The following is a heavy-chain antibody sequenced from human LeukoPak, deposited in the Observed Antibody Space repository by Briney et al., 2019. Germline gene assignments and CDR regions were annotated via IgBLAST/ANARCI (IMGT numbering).Heavy chain of an antibody. J-gene: IGHJ4*02. CDR3: ARDINGSDPAS. CDR1: GYTFTFYY. CDR2: INPNSGGT. D-gene: IGHD5-12*01. Sequence: ASVTVSFTSSGYTFTFYYMHWVRQAPGQGLEWMGWINPNSGGTNYAQKFQGRVTMTRDTSISTAYMELSRLRSDDTAVYYCARDINGSDPASWGQGTLGTVS. V-gene: IGHV1-2*02.